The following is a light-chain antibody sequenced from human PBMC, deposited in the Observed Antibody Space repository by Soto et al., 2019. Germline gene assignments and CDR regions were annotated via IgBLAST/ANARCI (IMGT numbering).Light chain of an antibody. V-gene: IGKV1-39*01. J-gene: IGKJ2*01. CDR2: AAS. CDR3: QQSYSTSYN. Sequence: DIQMTQSPSSLSASVGDRVTITCRASQSISIYLNWYQQKPGKAPKLLIYAASSLQSGVPSRFSGSGSGTDFTLTISSLQPEDFATYYCQQSYSTSYNFGQGTKVDIK. CDR1: QSISIY.